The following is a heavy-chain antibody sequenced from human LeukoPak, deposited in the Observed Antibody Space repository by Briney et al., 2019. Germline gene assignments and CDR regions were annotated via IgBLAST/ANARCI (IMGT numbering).Heavy chain of an antibody. CDR3: ARGLRRGGTKYYFGY. CDR2: LSKSGNT. CDR1: GGSISSYY. V-gene: IGHV4-59*12. D-gene: IGHD4-23*01. Sequence: SETLSLTCTVSGGSISSYYWSWIRLPPGKGLEWIGYLSKSGNTNYSPSLKSRVTIFGDTSKNQFFLKLSSVTAADTAVYYCARGLRRGGTKYYFGYWGQGTLVTVSS. J-gene: IGHJ4*02.